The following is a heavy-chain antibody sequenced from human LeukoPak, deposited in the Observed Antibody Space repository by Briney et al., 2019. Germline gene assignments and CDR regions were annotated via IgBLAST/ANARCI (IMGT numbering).Heavy chain of an antibody. V-gene: IGHV3-21*01. CDR1: TFSSSSYS. J-gene: IGHJ4*02. D-gene: IGHD6-13*01. Sequence: GGSLRLSCVASTFSSSSYSMNWVSQAPGKGLEWISCISSGSSYIYYADSVKGRFTISRDNAKNSVYLQMNSLRAEDTAVYYCRSAVDAADCSLEYWGQGTLVTVSS. CDR3: RSAVDAADCSLEY. CDR2: ISSGSSYI.